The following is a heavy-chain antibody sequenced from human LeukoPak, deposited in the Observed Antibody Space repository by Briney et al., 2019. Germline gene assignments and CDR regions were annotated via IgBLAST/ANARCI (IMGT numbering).Heavy chain of an antibody. CDR1: GFTFGGYA. V-gene: IGHV3-49*03. CDR3: IRYSGDADY. J-gene: IGHJ4*02. CDR2: IRSKVYGGTT. D-gene: IGHD5-12*01. Sequence: GGSLRLSCTASGFTFGGYAMSWFRQAPGKGLEWVGFIRSKVYGGTTEYAASVKGRFTISRDDSKSIAYLQMNSLKSEDTAVYYCIRYSGDADYWGQGTLVTVSS.